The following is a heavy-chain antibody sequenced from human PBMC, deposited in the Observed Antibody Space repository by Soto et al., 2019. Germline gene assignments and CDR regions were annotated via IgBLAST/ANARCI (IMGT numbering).Heavy chain of an antibody. Sequence: ESGGGLVQPGGSLRLSCAASGFTFSGFWMSWVRQTPGKGLEWVANINEDGSTKYYVDSVKGRFTISRDNAKNSLYLQMNSLRAEDTAVYYCARDLYWGQGTLVTVSS. CDR1: GFTFSGFW. CDR2: INEDGSTK. V-gene: IGHV3-7*01. CDR3: ARDLY. J-gene: IGHJ4*02.